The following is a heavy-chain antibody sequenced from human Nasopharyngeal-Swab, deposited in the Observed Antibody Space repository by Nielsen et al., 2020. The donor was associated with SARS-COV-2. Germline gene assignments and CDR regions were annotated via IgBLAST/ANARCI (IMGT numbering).Heavy chain of an antibody. J-gene: IGHJ3*02. CDR1: GYTFTGYY. CDR3: ARGGRGAGLVAFDI. CDR2: INPNSGGT. V-gene: IGHV1-2*06. Sequence: ASVNVSCKASGYTFTGYYMHWVRQAPGQGLEWMGRINPNSGGTNYAQKFQGRVTMTRDTSISTAYMELSRLRSDDTAVYYCARGGRGAGLVAFDIWGQGTMVTVSS. D-gene: IGHD1-26*01.